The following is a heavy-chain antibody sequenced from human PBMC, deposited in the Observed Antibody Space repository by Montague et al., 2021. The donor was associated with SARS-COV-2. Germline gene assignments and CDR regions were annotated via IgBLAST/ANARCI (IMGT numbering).Heavy chain of an antibody. Sequence: SETLSLTCTVSGGSISSSSYYWGWIRQPPGKGLEWIGSIYYSGSTYYNPSLKSRVTISVDTSKNQFSLKLSSVAAADTAVYYCARLLSWIAAAGTIHYCDYWGQGTLVTGSS. CDR3: ARLLSWIAAAGTIHYCDY. CDR2: IYYSGST. J-gene: IGHJ4*02. V-gene: IGHV4-39*01. CDR1: GGSISSSSYY. D-gene: IGHD6-13*01.